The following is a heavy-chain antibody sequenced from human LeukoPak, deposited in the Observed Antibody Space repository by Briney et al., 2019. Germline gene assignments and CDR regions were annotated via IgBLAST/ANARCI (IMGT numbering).Heavy chain of an antibody. Sequence: SETLSLTCTVSGGSIRTDGSYWAWIRQPPGKGLEWIGSVYIDGITHYNSSLQSRVTLSIDTSKNQFSLKLTSVTAADTAVFYCARLFTRAWEYRYGMDVWGQGTAVTVSS. CDR2: VYIDGIT. CDR3: ARLFTRAWEYRYGMDV. V-gene: IGHV4-39*01. CDR1: GGSIRTDGSY. J-gene: IGHJ6*02. D-gene: IGHD1-26*01.